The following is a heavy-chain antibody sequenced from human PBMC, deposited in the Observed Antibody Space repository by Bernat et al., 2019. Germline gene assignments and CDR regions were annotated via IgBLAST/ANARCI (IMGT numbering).Heavy chain of an antibody. Sequence: EVQLLESGGGLVQPGGSLRLSCAASGFTFSSYAMSWVRQAPGKGLEWVSAISGSGGSTYYADSVKGRFTISRDNSKNTLYLQMNSLRAEDTAVYYCAKDRYYYGSSGDYYDWYFDLWGRGTLVTVSS. CDR1: GFTFSSYA. CDR3: AKDRYYYGSSGDYYDWYFDL. D-gene: IGHD3-22*01. CDR2: ISGSGGST. V-gene: IGHV3-23*01. J-gene: IGHJ2*01.